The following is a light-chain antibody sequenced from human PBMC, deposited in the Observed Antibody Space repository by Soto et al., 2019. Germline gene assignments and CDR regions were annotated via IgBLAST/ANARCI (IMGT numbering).Light chain of an antibody. CDR1: SSDVGGYNR. J-gene: IGLJ1*01. Sequence: QSALTQPPSASGSPGQSVTISCTGTSSDVGGYNRVSWYLHHPGKAPKLILYEVDKRPSGVPDRFSGSTSGNTASLTISGLQAEDETDYFCSLYSSNGSLIFGPGTKVTVL. CDR3: SLYSSNGSLI. CDR2: EVD. V-gene: IGLV2-18*01.